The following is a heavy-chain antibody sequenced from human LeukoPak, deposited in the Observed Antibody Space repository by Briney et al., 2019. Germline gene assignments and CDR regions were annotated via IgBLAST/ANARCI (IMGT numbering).Heavy chain of an antibody. Sequence: ASVKVSCMASGGTFSSYAISWVRQAPGQGLEWMGGIIPIFGTANYAQKFQGRVTITADESTSTAYMELSSLRSEDTAVYYCARDRYCSGGSCYSAGWFDPWGQGTLVTVSS. J-gene: IGHJ5*02. V-gene: IGHV1-69*01. CDR1: GGTFSSYA. D-gene: IGHD2-15*01. CDR3: ARDRYCSGGSCYSAGWFDP. CDR2: IIPIFGTA.